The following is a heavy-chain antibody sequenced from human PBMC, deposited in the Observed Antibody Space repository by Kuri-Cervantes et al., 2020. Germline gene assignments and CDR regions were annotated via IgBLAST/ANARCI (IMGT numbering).Heavy chain of an antibody. Sequence: ASVKVSCKASGYTFTGYYMHWVRQAPGQGLEWMGWINPNSGGTNYAQKFQGRVTMTRDTSISTAYMELSRLRSDDTAVYYCARSRDGYNRFLEYWGQGTLVTVSS. CDR1: GYTFTGYY. J-gene: IGHJ4*02. V-gene: IGHV1-2*02. D-gene: IGHD5-24*01. CDR3: ARSRDGYNRFLEY. CDR2: INPNSGGT.